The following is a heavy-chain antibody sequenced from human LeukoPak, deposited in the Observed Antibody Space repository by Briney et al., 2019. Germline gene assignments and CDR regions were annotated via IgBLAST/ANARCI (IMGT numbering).Heavy chain of an antibody. CDR3: ARSDITIFGVVRLGDAFDI. D-gene: IGHD3-3*01. J-gene: IGHJ3*02. V-gene: IGHV4-4*07. CDR1: GGSISSYY. Sequence: SETLSLTCTVSGGSISSYYWSWIRQPAGKGLEWIGRIYTSGSTNYNPSLKSRVTISVDTSKNQFSLKLSSVTAADTAVYYCARSDITIFGVVRLGDAFDIWGQGTMVTVSS. CDR2: IYTSGST.